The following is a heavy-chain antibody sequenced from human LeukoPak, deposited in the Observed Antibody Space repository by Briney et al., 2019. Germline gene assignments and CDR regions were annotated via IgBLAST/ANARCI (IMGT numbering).Heavy chain of an antibody. CDR1: GLTFTSYD. D-gene: IGHD3-10*01. V-gene: IGHV1-8*01. J-gene: IGHJ5*02. Sequence: ASVKVSCKASGLTFTSYDINWVRQTPGQGLEWMGWMNPNNGNTGYAQKFLGRVTMTRDTSISTAYMELRSLRSEDTAMYYCVKDGEGVAISVNYWFDPWGQGTLVTVSS. CDR3: VKDGEGVAISVNYWFDP. CDR2: MNPNNGNT.